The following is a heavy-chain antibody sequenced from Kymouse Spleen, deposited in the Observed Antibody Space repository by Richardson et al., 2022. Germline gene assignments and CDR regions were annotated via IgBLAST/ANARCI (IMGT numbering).Heavy chain of an antibody. CDR2: IRSKANSYAT. CDR1: GFTFSGSA. CDR3: TRHEAYGSGSYAFDI. D-gene: IGHD3-10*01. V-gene: IGHV3-73*02. Sequence: EVQLVESGGGLVQPGGSLKLSCAASGFTFSGSAMHWVRQASGKGLEWVGRIRSKANSYATAYAASVKGRFTISRDDSKNTAYLQMNSLKTEDTAVYYCTRHEAYGSGSYAFDIWGQGTMVTVSS. J-gene: IGHJ3*02.